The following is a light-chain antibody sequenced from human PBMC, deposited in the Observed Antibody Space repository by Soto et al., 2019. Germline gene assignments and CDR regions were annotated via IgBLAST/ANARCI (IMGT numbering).Light chain of an antibody. Sequence: DIEMTQSPDSLAVALGERATINCKSSQSVLYSSSNKNYLAWYQQKPGQPPKLLVYWASTRESGVPDRFSGSGSGTEFTLTISSLQAEDVAVYYCQQYHTPPLTFGPGTKVDIK. J-gene: IGKJ3*01. CDR2: WAS. CDR1: QSVLYSSSNKNY. V-gene: IGKV4-1*01. CDR3: QQYHTPPLT.